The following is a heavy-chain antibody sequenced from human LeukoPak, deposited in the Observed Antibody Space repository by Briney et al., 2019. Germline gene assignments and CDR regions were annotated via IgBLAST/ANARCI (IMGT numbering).Heavy chain of an antibody. CDR1: GDSVSSNGVT. CDR3: ARRLTQYDCFDP. V-gene: IGHV6-1*01. Sequence: SQTLSLTFAISGDSVSSNGVTWNWIRQSPSRGLEWLGRTYYRSTWYNDYAVSVRGRITVNPDTSKNQFSLHLNSVTPEDTAVYYCARRLTQYDCFDPWGQGILVTVSS. J-gene: IGHJ5*02. D-gene: IGHD2-2*01. CDR2: TYYRSTWYN.